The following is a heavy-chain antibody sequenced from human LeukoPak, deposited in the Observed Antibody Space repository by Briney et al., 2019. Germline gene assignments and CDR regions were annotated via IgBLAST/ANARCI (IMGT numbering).Heavy chain of an antibody. CDR2: VIPIFGTA. CDR1: GGTFSSYA. Sequence: SVKVSCKASGGTFSSYAISWVRQAPGQGHEWMGRVIPIFGTANYAQKFQGRVTITADKSTSTAYMELSSLRSEDTAVYYCALHTYYYDSSGYYPPYFDYWGQGTLVTVSS. V-gene: IGHV1-69*06. J-gene: IGHJ4*02. D-gene: IGHD3-22*01. CDR3: ALHTYYYDSSGYYPPYFDY.